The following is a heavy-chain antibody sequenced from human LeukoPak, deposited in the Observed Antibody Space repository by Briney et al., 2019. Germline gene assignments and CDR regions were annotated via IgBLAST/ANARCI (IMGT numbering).Heavy chain of an antibody. D-gene: IGHD3-10*01. CDR3: VRGLGAPFYYFDY. J-gene: IGHJ4*02. V-gene: IGHV4-59*01. Sequence: SETLSLTCTVSGGSISSYYWSWIRQPPGKGLEWIGYIYYSGSTNYNPSLKSRVTISVDTSKNQFSLKLSSVTAADTAVYYCVRGLGAPFYYFDYWGQGTLVTVSS. CDR2: IYYSGST. CDR1: GGSISSYY.